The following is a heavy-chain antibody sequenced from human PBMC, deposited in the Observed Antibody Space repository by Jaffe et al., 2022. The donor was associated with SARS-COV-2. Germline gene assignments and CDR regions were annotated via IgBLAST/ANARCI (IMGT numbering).Heavy chain of an antibody. CDR3: AREGYYGSGSYYNKGNYYYGMDV. J-gene: IGHJ6*02. V-gene: IGHV3-48*02. CDR2: ISSSSSTI. Sequence: EVQLVESGGGLVQPGGSLRLSCAASGFTFSSYSMNWVRQAPGKGLEWVSYISSSSSTIYYADSVKGRFTISRDNAKNSLYLQMNSLRDEDTAVYYCAREGYYGSGSYYNKGNYYYGMDVWGQGTTVTVSS. CDR1: GFTFSSYS. D-gene: IGHD3-10*01.